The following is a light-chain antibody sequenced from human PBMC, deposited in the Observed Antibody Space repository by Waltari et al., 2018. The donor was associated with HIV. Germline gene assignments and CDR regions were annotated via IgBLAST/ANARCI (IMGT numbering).Light chain of an antibody. V-gene: IGKV3-15*01. CDR2: GAS. Sequence: EVVMTQSPATLSVSPGEGASLSCRASQSISTNLAWYQQKPGQAPRLLIYGASTMATDIPARFSGSGSGTHFTLTISSLQPEDVALYYCQQYDKWPPWTFGQGTTVDLK. CDR3: QQYDKWPPWT. J-gene: IGKJ1*01. CDR1: QSISTN.